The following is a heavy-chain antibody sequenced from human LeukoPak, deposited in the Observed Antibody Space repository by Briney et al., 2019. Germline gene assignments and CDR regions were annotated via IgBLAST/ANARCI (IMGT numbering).Heavy chain of an antibody. D-gene: IGHD3-9*01. CDR3: ARGPNFDWLLTYYYYMDV. J-gene: IGHJ6*03. V-gene: IGHV1-18*01. CDR2: ISAYNGNT. CDR1: GYTFTSYG. Sequence: ASVKVSCKASGYTFTSYGISWLRQPPGQGLEWMGWISAYNGNTNYAQKLQGRVTMTTDTSTNTDYMELRSLRSDGTAVYYCARGPNFDWLLTYYYYMDVWGKGTTVTVSS.